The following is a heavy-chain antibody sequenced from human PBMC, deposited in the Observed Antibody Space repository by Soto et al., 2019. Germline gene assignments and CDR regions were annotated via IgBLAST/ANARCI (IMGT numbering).Heavy chain of an antibody. V-gene: IGHV1-18*01. CDR3: ARPSTRYCSGGSCYPSFQIYDY. CDR2: ISAYNGNT. CDR1: GYTFTSDG. D-gene: IGHD2-15*01. Sequence: QVQLVQSGAEVKKPGASVKVSCKASGYTFTSDGISWVRQAPGQGLEWMGWISAYNGNTNYAQKLQGRVTMTTDTSTSTAYMELRSLRSDDTAVYYCARPSTRYCSGGSCYPSFQIYDYWGQGTLVTVSS. J-gene: IGHJ4*02.